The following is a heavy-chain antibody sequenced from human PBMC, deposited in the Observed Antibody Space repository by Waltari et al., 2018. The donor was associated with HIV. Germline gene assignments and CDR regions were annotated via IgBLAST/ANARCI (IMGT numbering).Heavy chain of an antibody. CDR3: ARGLKGNSNYDEALVFDY. Sequence: QIQLQESGPGLAKPSEILSLTCTVSNGSVSGYFWSWIRQSAGKGLAGIGRIYVSGSTNYNPSLKRRISMSVDTSKNQFSLRLNSVTVADTAIYYCARGLKGNSNYDEALVFDYWGQGIHVTVSS. J-gene: IGHJ4*02. CDR1: NGSVSGYF. D-gene: IGHD4-4*01. V-gene: IGHV4-4*07. CDR2: IYVSGST.